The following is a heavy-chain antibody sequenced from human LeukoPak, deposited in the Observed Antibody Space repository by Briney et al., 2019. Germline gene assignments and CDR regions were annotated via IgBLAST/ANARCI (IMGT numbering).Heavy chain of an antibody. V-gene: IGHV4-30-4*08. CDR1: GGSFSGYY. Sequence: PSETLSLTCAVYGGSFSGYYWSWIRQPPGKGLEWIGYIYYSGSTYYNPSLKSRVTISVDTSKNQFSLKLSSVTAAGTAVYYCARESRGYVVPAAVNYFDYWGQGTLVTVSS. D-gene: IGHD2-2*01. CDR2: IYYSGST. J-gene: IGHJ4*02. CDR3: ARESRGYVVPAAVNYFDY.